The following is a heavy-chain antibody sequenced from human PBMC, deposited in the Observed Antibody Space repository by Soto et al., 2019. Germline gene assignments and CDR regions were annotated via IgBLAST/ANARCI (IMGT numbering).Heavy chain of an antibody. CDR3: AKEEYDFWSGYYTFRYYYGMDV. CDR1: GFTVSSNY. J-gene: IGHJ6*02. Sequence: GGSLRLSCAASGFTVSSNYMSWVRQAPGKGLEWVSVIYSGGSTYYADSVKGRFTISRDNSKNTLYLQMNSLRAEDTAVYYCAKEEYDFWSGYYTFRYYYGMDVWGQGTTVTVSS. V-gene: IGHV3-66*01. CDR2: IYSGGST. D-gene: IGHD3-3*01.